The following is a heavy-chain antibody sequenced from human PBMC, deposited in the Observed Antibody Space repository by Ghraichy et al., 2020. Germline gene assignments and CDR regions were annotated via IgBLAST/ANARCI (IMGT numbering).Heavy chain of an antibody. CDR2: ISGSGAST. CDR3: AKLGGYYSKPALRYFDL. D-gene: IGHD4-11*01. CDR1: GFTFSNYG. J-gene: IGHJ2*01. Sequence: GGSLRLSCAASGFTFSNYGMSWVRQAPGKGLEWVSGISGSGASTFYADSVKGRFTISRDTSKNKLFLQMNSLTAEDTAVYYCAKLGGYYSKPALRYFDLWGRGTLVTVSS. V-gene: IGHV3-23*01.